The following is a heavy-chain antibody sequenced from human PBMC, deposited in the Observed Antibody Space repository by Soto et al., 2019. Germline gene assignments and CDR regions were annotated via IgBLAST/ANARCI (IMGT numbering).Heavy chain of an antibody. D-gene: IGHD3-3*01. CDR3: AVYSYLEGKHESLDI. V-gene: IGHV3-74*01. CDR2: INSDGSST. J-gene: IGHJ3*02. CDR1: GFTFSSYW. Sequence: GGSLRLSCAASGFTFSSYWMHWVRQAPGKGLMWVSRINSDGSSTSYADSVKGRFTISRDNAKNTLYLQMNSLRAEDTAVYYCAVYSYLEGKHESLDIWCQGTMVTVSS.